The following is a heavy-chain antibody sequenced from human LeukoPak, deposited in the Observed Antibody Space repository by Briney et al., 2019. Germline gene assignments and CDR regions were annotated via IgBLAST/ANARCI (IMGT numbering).Heavy chain of an antibody. Sequence: ASVKVSCKASGYTFTGYYMHWVRQAPGQGLEWMGWMNPNSGNTGYAQKFQGRVTITRNTSISTAYMELSSLRSEDTAVYYCARGHSSSSRFDYWGQGTLVTVSS. CDR2: MNPNSGNT. CDR3: ARGHSSSSRFDY. J-gene: IGHJ4*02. CDR1: GYTFTGYY. D-gene: IGHD6-6*01. V-gene: IGHV1-8*03.